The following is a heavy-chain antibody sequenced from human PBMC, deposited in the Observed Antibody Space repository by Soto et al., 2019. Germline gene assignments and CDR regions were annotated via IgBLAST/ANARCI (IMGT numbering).Heavy chain of an antibody. J-gene: IGHJ6*02. D-gene: IGHD4-17*01. CDR1: GYTFTSYG. CDR2: ISAYNGNT. V-gene: IGHV1-18*01. Sequence: ASVKVSCKASGYTFTSYGISWVRQAPGQGLEWMGWISAYNGNTNYAQKLQGRVTMTTDTSTSTAYMELRSLRSDDTAVYYCARVSTVTPPYSYDGMDVWGQGTTVTVSS. CDR3: ARVSTVTPPYSYDGMDV.